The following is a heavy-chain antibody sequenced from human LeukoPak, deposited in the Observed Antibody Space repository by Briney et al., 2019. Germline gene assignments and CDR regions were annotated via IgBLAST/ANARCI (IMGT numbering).Heavy chain of an antibody. CDR3: AASKYYDFRSGPNWFDP. CDR2: INHSGST. Sequence: SETLSLTCAVYGGSFSGYSWSWIRQPAGKGLEWIGEINHSGSTNYNPSLKSRVTIPVDTSKNQFSLKLSSVTAADTAVYYCAASKYYDFRSGPNWFDPWGQGTLVTVSS. V-gene: IGHV4-34*01. CDR1: GGSFSGYS. D-gene: IGHD3-3*01. J-gene: IGHJ5*02.